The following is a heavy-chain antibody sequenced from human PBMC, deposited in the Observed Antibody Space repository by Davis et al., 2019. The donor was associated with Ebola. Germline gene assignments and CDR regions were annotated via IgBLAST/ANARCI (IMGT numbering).Heavy chain of an antibody. V-gene: IGHV3-23*01. CDR1: GFTFSSYA. CDR3: AKDMAYDSSGTHAFDI. D-gene: IGHD3-22*01. Sequence: PGGSLRLSCAASGFTFSSYAMSWVRQAPGKGLEWVSGISGSNTYYADSVKGRFTISRDNAKNSLYLQMNSLRAEDTALYYCAKDMAYDSSGTHAFDIWGQGTMVTVSS. CDR2: ISGSNT. J-gene: IGHJ3*02.